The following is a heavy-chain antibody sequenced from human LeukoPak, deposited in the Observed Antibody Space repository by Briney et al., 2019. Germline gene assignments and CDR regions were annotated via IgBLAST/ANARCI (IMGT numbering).Heavy chain of an antibody. V-gene: IGHV3-23*01. Sequence: PGGSLRLSCAVSGFMFSQHTMSWVRQAPGKRLEWVSSIRSGDATRYADSVMGRFTISRDNAKNTLSLQMNSLRAEDTAVYYCVKSDCASDGCKLLSYWGQGTLVTASS. J-gene: IGHJ4*02. CDR1: GFMFSQHT. D-gene: IGHD3-10*01. CDR2: IRSGDAT. CDR3: VKSDCASDGCKLLSY.